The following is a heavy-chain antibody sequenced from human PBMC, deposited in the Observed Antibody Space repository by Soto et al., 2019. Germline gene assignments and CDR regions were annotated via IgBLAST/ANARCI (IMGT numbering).Heavy chain of an antibody. D-gene: IGHD4-17*01. CDR1: GGSISSGGYY. Sequence: QVQLQESGPGLVKPSQTLSLACTVSGGSISSGGYYWSGISQHPVKGLGWFGYIFYSGSTYYNPSLKRRVTISVDTSKNQVSLKLSSVTAADTAVYYFARSPEATVTAFDYWGQGTLVTVSS. CDR2: IFYSGST. J-gene: IGHJ4*02. CDR3: ARSPEATVTAFDY. V-gene: IGHV4-31*03.